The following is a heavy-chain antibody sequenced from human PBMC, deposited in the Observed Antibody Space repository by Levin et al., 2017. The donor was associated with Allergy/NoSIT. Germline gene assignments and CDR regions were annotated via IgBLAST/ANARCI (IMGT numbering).Heavy chain of an antibody. Sequence: GGSLRLSCTASGFTFGDYAMSWFRQAPGKGLEWVGFIRSKAYGGTTEYAASVKGRFTISRDDSKSIAYLQMNSLKTEDTAVYYCTRDPARGMRVQRYFDLWGRGTLVTVSS. CDR3: TRDPARGMRVQRYFDL. CDR2: IRSKAYGGTT. J-gene: IGHJ2*01. V-gene: IGHV3-49*03. D-gene: IGHD3-16*01. CDR1: GFTFGDYA.